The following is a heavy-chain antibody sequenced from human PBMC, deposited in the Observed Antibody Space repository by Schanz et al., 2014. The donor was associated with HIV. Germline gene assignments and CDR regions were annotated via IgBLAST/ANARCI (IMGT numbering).Heavy chain of an antibody. V-gene: IGHV3-21*04. CDR3: ANEEVPNDY. Sequence: VQLVESGGGLVKPGGSLRLSCAASGFTFSTYSMNWVRQAPGKGLEWVSSISGSSTYIYYADLVKGRFTISRDNAKKSLYLQMNSLRAEDTAVYYCANEEVPNDYWGQGTLVTVSS. J-gene: IGHJ4*02. CDR2: ISGSSTYI. CDR1: GFTFSTYS.